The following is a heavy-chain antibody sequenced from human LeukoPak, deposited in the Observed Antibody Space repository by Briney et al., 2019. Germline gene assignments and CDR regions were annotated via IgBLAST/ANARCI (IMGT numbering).Heavy chain of an antibody. J-gene: IGHJ3*02. CDR1: GGSISSGSYY. CDR2: IYTSGST. CDR3: AREGPWASDAFDI. V-gene: IGHV4-61*02. Sequence: SQTLSLTCTVSGGSISSGSYYWRWIRQPAGKGLEWIGRIYTSGSTNYNPSLKSRVTISVDTSKNQCSLKLSSVTAADTAVYYCAREGPWASDAFDIWGQGTMVTVSS.